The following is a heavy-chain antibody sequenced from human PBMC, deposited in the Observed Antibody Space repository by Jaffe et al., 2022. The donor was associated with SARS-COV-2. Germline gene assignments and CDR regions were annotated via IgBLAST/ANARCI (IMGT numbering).Heavy chain of an antibody. J-gene: IGHJ3*01. CDR1: GFSVSSTY. CDR2: IYSGGST. CDR3: AREDRTGTYALGAFDL. Sequence: EVQLVESGGGLIQPGGSLRLSCAASGFSVSSTYMNWVRQAPGKGLEWVSIIYSGGSTYYADSVKGRFTISRDNSKKTLFLQMNSLGVEDTAVYYCAREDRTGTYALGAFDLWGQGTMVTVSS. D-gene: IGHD3-10*01. V-gene: IGHV3-53*01.